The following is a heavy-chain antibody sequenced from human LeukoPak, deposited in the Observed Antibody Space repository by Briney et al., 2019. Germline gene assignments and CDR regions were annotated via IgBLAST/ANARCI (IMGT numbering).Heavy chain of an antibody. CDR1: GGSISSSNW. V-gene: IGHV4-4*02. CDR2: IYHSGST. CDR3: ARKGAARGLTYYYYYYTDV. D-gene: IGHD6-6*01. J-gene: IGHJ6*03. Sequence: PSGTLSLTCAVSGGSISSSNWWSWGRQPPGKGLEWIGEIYHSGSTNYNPSLKSRVTISVDKSKNQFSLKLSSVTSSDTAVYYCARKGAARGLTYYYYYYTDVWGKGTTVTVSS.